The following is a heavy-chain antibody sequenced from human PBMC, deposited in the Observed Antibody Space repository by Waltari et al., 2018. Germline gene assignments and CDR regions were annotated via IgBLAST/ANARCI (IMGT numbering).Heavy chain of an antibody. CDR1: GGTFSSYA. Sequence: SVKVSCKASGGTFSSYAISWVRQAPGQGLEWMGGIIPILGIANYAQKFQGRVTITADKSTSTAYMELSSLRSEDTAVYYCAREGPYYYDSSGYYPLSSRRGWFDPWGQGTLVTVSS. J-gene: IGHJ5*02. CDR2: IIPILGIA. CDR3: AREGPYYYDSSGYYPLSSRRGWFDP. D-gene: IGHD3-22*01. V-gene: IGHV1-69*10.